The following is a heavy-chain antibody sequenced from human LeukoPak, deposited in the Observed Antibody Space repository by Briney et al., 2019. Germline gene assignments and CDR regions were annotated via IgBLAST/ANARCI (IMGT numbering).Heavy chain of an antibody. Sequence: GGSLRLSCAASGFTFSSYWMSWVRQAPGKGLEWVANIKQNGSDKYYADSVKGRFTISRDNSKNTLYLQMNSLRAEDTAVYYCAIVYPHPWYYFDYWGQGTLVTVSS. J-gene: IGHJ4*02. CDR3: AIVYPHPWYYFDY. CDR2: IKQNGSDK. CDR1: GFTFSSYW. V-gene: IGHV3-7*03. D-gene: IGHD2-2*02.